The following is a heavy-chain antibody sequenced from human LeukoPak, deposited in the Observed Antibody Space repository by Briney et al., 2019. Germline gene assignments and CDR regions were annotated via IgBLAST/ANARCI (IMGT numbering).Heavy chain of an antibody. Sequence: PSETLSLTCTVSGGSISSGSYYWSWIRQPAGKGLEWIGRIYTSGSTNYNPSLKSRVTIPVDTSKNQFSLKLSFVTAADTAVYYCARKPRWVNNFDYWGQGTLVTVSS. CDR3: ARKPRWVNNFDY. D-gene: IGHD5-24*01. V-gene: IGHV4-61*02. CDR2: IYTSGST. J-gene: IGHJ4*02. CDR1: GGSISSGSYY.